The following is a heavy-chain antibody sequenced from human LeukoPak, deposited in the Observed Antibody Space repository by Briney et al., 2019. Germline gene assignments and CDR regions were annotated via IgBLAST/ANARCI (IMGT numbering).Heavy chain of an antibody. Sequence: GGSLRLSCAASGFTFSDHYMDWVRQAPGKGLEWVGRTRNKANSYTTEYAASVKGRFTISRDDSKSIAYLQMNSLKTEGTAVYYCTRAPASTYYDFWSGYYYYFDYWGQGTLVTVSS. V-gene: IGHV3-72*01. CDR3: TRAPASTYYDFWSGYYYYFDY. CDR1: GFTFSDHY. D-gene: IGHD3-3*01. J-gene: IGHJ4*02. CDR2: TRNKANSYTT.